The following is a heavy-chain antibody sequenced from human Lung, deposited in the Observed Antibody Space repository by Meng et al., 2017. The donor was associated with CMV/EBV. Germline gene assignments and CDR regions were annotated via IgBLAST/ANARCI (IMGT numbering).Heavy chain of an antibody. Sequence: SETXSLXCAISGDSVSSNSVAWNWIRQSPSRGLEWLGRTYYRSKWYNDYAVSVKSRITINPDTSKNQFSLQLKSVTPEDMAVYYCARGYSHRFDYWGQGTLVTVSS. CDR1: GDSVSSNSVA. CDR3: ARGYSHRFDY. CDR2: TYYRSKWYN. V-gene: IGHV6-1*01. D-gene: IGHD1-1*01. J-gene: IGHJ4*02.